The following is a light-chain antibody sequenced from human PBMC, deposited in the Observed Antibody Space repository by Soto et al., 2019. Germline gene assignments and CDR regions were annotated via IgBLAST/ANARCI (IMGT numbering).Light chain of an antibody. CDR2: LGS. CDR1: QSLLHRNGYNY. J-gene: IGKJ4*01. V-gene: IGKV2-28*01. Sequence: DLVLTQSPLSLPVTPGEPASISCRSSQSLLHRNGYNYLDWYLQKPGQSPQLLIYLGSNRASGVPDRFSGSGSGTDFTLKISRVEAEDVGTYYCMQALQTTLSFGGGTKVELK. CDR3: MQALQTTLS.